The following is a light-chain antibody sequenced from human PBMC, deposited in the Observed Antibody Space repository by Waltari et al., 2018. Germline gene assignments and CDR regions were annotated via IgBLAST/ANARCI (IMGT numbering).Light chain of an antibody. J-gene: IGLJ3*02. Sequence: QAVVTQEPSLTVSPGGTVPLTCDSSTEAVTSGHYPYWFQQKPGQAPRTLIYETSKKHSWTPARFSGSLLGGKAALTLSGAQPEDEADYYCLLSYSGARVFGGGTKLTVL. CDR1: TEAVTSGHY. V-gene: IGLV7-46*01. CDR3: LLSYSGARV. CDR2: ETS.